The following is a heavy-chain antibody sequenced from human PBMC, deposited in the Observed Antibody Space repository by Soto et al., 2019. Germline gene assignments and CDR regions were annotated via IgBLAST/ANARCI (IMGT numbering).Heavy chain of an antibody. J-gene: IGHJ4*02. CDR3: VSQWLVFRPLDH. CDR1: GFIFSGSA. Sequence: EVHLVQSGGGLVQPGGSLKLSCAASGFIFSGSAMHWVRQASGKGLEWVGRIGRKAKNYATEYGASVEGKFTISRDDSKNTTFLLMNSLKSEDTAVYFCVSQWLVFRPLDHWGQGTLVTVSS. D-gene: IGHD6-19*01. CDR2: IGRKAKNYAT. V-gene: IGHV3-73*02.